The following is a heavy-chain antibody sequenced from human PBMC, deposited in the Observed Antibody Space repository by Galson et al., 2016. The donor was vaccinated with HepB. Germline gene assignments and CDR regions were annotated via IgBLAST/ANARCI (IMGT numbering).Heavy chain of an antibody. CDR2: ISSGSDYI. D-gene: IGHD4-23*01. Sequence: SLRLSCAASGFSFRSFSMNWVRQAPGKGLDWVSSISSGSDYIYYADSVKGRFTISRDNAKNSVYLEMNSLRGEDTAVYYCTREVLLPGGMPYYGMDVWGQGTTVTVSS. J-gene: IGHJ6*02. CDR3: TREVLLPGGMPYYGMDV. CDR1: GFSFRSFS. V-gene: IGHV3-21*01.